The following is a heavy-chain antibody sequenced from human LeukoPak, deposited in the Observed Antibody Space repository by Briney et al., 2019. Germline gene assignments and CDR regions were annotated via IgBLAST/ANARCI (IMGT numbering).Heavy chain of an antibody. Sequence: SETLSLTCTVSGGSISSSTYYWDWIRQPPGQGMEWIGYIYYSGSTKYNPSLKSRVTISVDTSKNQFSLKLSSVTAADTAVYYCARGARAGYNLEPFDYWGQGTLVTVSS. CDR2: IYYSGST. V-gene: IGHV4-61*05. J-gene: IGHJ4*02. D-gene: IGHD5-24*01. CDR3: ARGARAGYNLEPFDY. CDR1: GGSISSSTYY.